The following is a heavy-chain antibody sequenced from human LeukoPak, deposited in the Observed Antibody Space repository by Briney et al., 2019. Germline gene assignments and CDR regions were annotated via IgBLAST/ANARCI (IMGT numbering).Heavy chain of an antibody. CDR1: GFTFTSSA. Sequence: TSVKVSCKASGFTFTSSAMQWVRQARRQRLEWIGWIVVGSGNTNYAQKFQERVTITRDMSTSTAYMELSSLRSEDTAVYYCAADTNYDFWIGYPPIAAALWGQGTLVTVSS. D-gene: IGHD3-3*01. CDR3: AADTNYDFWIGYPPIAAAL. V-gene: IGHV1-58*02. CDR2: IVVGSGNT. J-gene: IGHJ4*02.